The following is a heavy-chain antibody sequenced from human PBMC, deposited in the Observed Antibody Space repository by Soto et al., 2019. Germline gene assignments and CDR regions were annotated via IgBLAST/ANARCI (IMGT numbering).Heavy chain of an antibody. J-gene: IGHJ4*02. V-gene: IGHV3-74*01. CDR3: ANEGPARGYSAYDA. Sequence: EVQLVESGGGLVQPGGSLRLSCAASGFTFTNYWMHWVRQAPGKGLVWVSRISTDGSSTNYADSVKGRFTISKDNAKNTLYLQMKSLSGEDTAVYYCANEGPARGYSAYDAWGQGTLVTVSS. D-gene: IGHD5-12*01. CDR2: ISTDGSST. CDR1: GFTFTNYW.